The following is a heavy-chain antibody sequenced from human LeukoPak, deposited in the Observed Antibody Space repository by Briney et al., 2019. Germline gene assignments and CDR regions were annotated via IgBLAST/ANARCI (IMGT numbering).Heavy chain of an antibody. CDR2: IGAYNGNT. J-gene: IGHJ3*02. Sequence: GASVKVSCKASGYTFTIYGISWVRQAPGQGLEWMGWIGAYNGNTKSAQKLQGRVTMTTDTSTSTAYMELRSLRAEDTAVYYCAKDAGSGWSLSAFDIWGQGTMVTVSS. V-gene: IGHV1-18*01. D-gene: IGHD6-19*01. CDR3: AKDAGSGWSLSAFDI. CDR1: GYTFTIYG.